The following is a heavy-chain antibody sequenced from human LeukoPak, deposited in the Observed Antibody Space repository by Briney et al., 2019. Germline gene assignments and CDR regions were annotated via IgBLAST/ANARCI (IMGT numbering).Heavy chain of an antibody. V-gene: IGHV4-39*01. CDR1: GGSISSSSYY. J-gene: IGHJ4*02. D-gene: IGHD6-6*01. CDR2: ISQSGST. CDR3: ARHRYPGSSDYFDC. Sequence: SETLSLTCTVSGGSISSSSYYWGWIRQPPGKGLEWIGSISQSGSTYYNPSLKSRVTISVDTSKNQVSLKLNSVTATDTAVYYCARHRYPGSSDYFDCWGQGTLVTVSS.